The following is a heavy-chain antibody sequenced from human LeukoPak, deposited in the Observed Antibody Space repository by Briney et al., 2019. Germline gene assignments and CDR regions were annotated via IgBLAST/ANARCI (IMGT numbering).Heavy chain of an antibody. Sequence: PGGSLRLSCAASGFTFKNFAMTWVRQAPGKGLEWVSTISATGGGAYYADSVKGRFTISRDNSKDTLSLQMNTLRAEDTAVYYCAKDAAGYSYGQSDYWGQGTLVTVSS. CDR3: AKDAAGYSYGQSDY. J-gene: IGHJ4*02. CDR1: GFTFKNFA. V-gene: IGHV3-23*01. D-gene: IGHD5-18*01. CDR2: ISATGGGA.